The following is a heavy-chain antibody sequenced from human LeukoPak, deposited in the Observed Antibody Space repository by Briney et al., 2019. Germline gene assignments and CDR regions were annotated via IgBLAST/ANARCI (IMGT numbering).Heavy chain of an antibody. D-gene: IGHD1-26*01. J-gene: IGHJ4*02. CDR1: GDTFTKYH. V-gene: IGHV1-46*01. CDR2: INLNGGST. Sequence: GASVKVSCKASGDTFTKYHMHWVRQAPGQGLEWMGLINLNGGSTISAQKLQGRVTMTWDTSKSTGYMDLSSLRSEDTAVYFCAIEYTGSSHFDYWGQGTPVTVSS. CDR3: AIEYTGSSHFDY.